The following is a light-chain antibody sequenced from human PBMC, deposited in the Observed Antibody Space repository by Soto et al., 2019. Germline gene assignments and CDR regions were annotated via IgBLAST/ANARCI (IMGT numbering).Light chain of an antibody. CDR2: LDSDGSH. CDR3: QTWGTGIHVV. J-gene: IGLJ2*01. CDR1: SGHSSYA. Sequence: QPVLTQSPSASASLGASVKLTCTLSSGHSSYAIAWHQQQPEKGPRYLMKLDSDGSHTKGDAIPDRFSGCSSGAERYLTISSLQSEDGADYYCQTWGTGIHVVFGGGTQLTVL. V-gene: IGLV4-69*01.